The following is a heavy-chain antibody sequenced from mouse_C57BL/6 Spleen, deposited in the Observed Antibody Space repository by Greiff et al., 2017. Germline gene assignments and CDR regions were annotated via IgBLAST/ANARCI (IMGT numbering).Heavy chain of an antibody. CDR2: IDPSDSYT. CDR3: ARLRGNYDYYAMDY. V-gene: IGHV1-69*01. Sequence: QVQLQQPGAELVMPGASVKLSCKASGYTFTSYWMHWVKQRPGQGLEWIGEIDPSDSYTTYNQKFKGKSTLTVDKSSSTAYMQLSSLTSEDSAVYYCARLRGNYDYYAMDYWGQGTSVTVSS. D-gene: IGHD2-1*01. J-gene: IGHJ4*01. CDR1: GYTFTSYW.